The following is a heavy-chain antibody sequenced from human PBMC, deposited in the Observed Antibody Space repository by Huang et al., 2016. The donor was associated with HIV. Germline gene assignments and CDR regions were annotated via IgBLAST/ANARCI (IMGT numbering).Heavy chain of an antibody. Sequence: QVQLVQSGAEVKTPGSSVKVSCKASGGTFSKYAISWVRQAPGQGLEWMGGISPMCGTPNYARKCQGRVTITADDSTSTTYVEVSSLRSEDTALYYCARGQLGSYGDYDVLYWGQGTLVTVSS. CDR1: GGTFSKYA. V-gene: IGHV1-69*13. J-gene: IGHJ4*02. CDR2: ISPMCGTP. D-gene: IGHD4-17*01. CDR3: ARGQLGSYGDYDVLY.